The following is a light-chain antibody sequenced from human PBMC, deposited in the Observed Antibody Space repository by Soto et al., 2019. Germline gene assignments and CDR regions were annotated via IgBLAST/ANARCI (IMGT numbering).Light chain of an antibody. CDR2: DIS. J-gene: IGLJ2*01. Sequence: QSVLTQPASVSGSPGQSITISCTGTSSDVGDYNYVSWYQQHPGKAPKLMIYDISNRPSVVSNRFSGSKSGNTASLTISGLQAEDEADYYCSSYTTSSTSVVFGGGTKLTVL. V-gene: IGLV2-14*01. CDR3: SSYTTSSTSVV. CDR1: SSDVGDYNY.